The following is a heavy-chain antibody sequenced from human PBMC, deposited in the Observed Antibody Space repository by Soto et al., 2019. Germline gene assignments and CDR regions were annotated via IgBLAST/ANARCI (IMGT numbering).Heavy chain of an antibody. J-gene: IGHJ6*02. V-gene: IGHV1-69*01. CDR2: IIPIFGTA. CDR1: GGTFSSYA. CDR3: ARSAAYCSGGSCYQIRYGMDV. D-gene: IGHD2-15*01. Sequence: QVQLVQSGAEVKKPGSSVKVSCKASGGTFSSYAISWVRQAPGQGLEWMGGIIPIFGTANYAQKFQGRVTITAEESTSTAYMELSSLRSEDTAVYYCARSAAYCSGGSCYQIRYGMDVWGQGTTVTVSS.